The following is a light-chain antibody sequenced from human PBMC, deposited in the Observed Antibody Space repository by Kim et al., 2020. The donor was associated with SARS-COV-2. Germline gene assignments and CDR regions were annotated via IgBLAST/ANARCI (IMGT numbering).Light chain of an antibody. J-gene: IGKJ2*01. CDR3: QQYNSYPYMYT. Sequence: DIQMTQSPSTLSASVGYRVTITCRASQSISSWLAWYQQKPGKAPKLLIYKASSLESGVPSRFSGSGSGTEFTLTISSLQPDDFATYYCQQYNSYPYMYTFGQGTKLEI. CDR2: KAS. V-gene: IGKV1-5*03. CDR1: QSISSW.